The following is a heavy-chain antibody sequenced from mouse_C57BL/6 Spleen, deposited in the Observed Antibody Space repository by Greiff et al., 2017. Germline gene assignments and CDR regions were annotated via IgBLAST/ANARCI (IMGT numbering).Heavy chain of an antibody. Sequence: EVQLQQSGPELVKPGASVKISCKAPGYTFTDYYMNWVKQSHGKSLEWIGDINPNNGGTSYNQKFKGKATLTVDKSSSTAYMELRSLTSEDSAVYYCARRGTTVVDYWGQGTTLTVSS. V-gene: IGHV1-26*01. CDR3: ARRGTTVVDY. CDR1: GYTFTDYY. CDR2: INPNNGGT. D-gene: IGHD1-1*01. J-gene: IGHJ2*01.